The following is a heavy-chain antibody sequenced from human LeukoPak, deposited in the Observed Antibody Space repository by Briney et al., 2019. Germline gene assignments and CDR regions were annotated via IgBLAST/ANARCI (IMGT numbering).Heavy chain of an antibody. Sequence: PGGSLRLSCAASGFTFSNYWMHWVRQAPGKGLVWVSRTNSDARSTSYADSVKGRFTISRDNAKNTLYLQMNSLRAEDTAVYYCARGADTGYSSDSWGQGTLVTVSS. D-gene: IGHD6-19*01. J-gene: IGHJ5*02. CDR3: ARGADTGYSSDS. CDR1: GFTFSNYW. V-gene: IGHV3-74*01. CDR2: TNSDARST.